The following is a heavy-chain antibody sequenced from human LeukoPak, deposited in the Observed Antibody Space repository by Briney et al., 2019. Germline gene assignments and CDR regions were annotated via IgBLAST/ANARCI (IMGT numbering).Heavy chain of an antibody. D-gene: IGHD4-17*01. J-gene: IGHJ4*02. Sequence: PGGSLRLSCAASGFTFSSYSMNWVRQAPGKGLEWVSSISSSSSYIYYADSVKGRFTISRDNAKNSLYLQMNSLRAEDTAVYYCAREPTTVTMTYDYWGQGTLVTVSS. CDR1: GFTFSSYS. CDR2: ISSSSSYI. V-gene: IGHV3-21*01. CDR3: AREPTTVTMTYDY.